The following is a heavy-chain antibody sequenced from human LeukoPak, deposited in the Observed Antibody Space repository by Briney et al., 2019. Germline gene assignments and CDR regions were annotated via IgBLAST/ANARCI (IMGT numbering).Heavy chain of an antibody. CDR2: IYYTGST. J-gene: IGHJ4*02. D-gene: IGHD3-22*01. V-gene: IGHV4-39*07. CDR1: GASISSSSYY. CDR3: ARVRDYDSSGYLDC. Sequence: SETLSLTCTVSGASISSSSYYWGWIRQPPGKGLEWIANIYYTGSTYYNPSLRSRVTISVDKSKNQFSLKLSSVTAADTAVYYCARVRDYDSSGYLDCWGQGTLVTVSS.